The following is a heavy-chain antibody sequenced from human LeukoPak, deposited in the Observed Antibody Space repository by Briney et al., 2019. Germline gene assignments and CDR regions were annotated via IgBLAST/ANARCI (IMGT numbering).Heavy chain of an antibody. D-gene: IGHD2-21*02. V-gene: IGHV1-69*06. Sequence: ASVKVSCKASGGTFTSYAISWVRQAPGQGLEWLGGIIPIFGAANYAQKFQGRVTITADKSTSTSYMELSSLRSEDTAVYYCARSSVVTAMVHLDYWGQGTLVTVSS. CDR2: IIPIFGAA. J-gene: IGHJ4*02. CDR3: ARSSVVTAMVHLDY. CDR1: GGTFTSYA.